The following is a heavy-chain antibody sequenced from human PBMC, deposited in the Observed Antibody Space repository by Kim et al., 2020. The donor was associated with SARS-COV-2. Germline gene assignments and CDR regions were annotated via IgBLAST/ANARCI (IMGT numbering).Heavy chain of an antibody. Sequence: LKSRVTITVDTSKNQFALKLSSVTAADTAVYYCARGEFGSYVSIYGVHYWGQGTLVTVSS. CDR3: ARGEFGSYVSIYGVHY. J-gene: IGHJ4*02. D-gene: IGHD3-3*02. V-gene: IGHV4-34*01.